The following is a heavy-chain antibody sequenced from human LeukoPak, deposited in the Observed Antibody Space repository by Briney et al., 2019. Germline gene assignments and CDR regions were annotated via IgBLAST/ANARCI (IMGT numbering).Heavy chain of an antibody. CDR3: ARGGDYYDSSGYYNDAFDI. CDR1: GGSISSGSYY. CDR2: IYTSGST. D-gene: IGHD3-22*01. J-gene: IGHJ3*02. Sequence: SETLSLTCTVSGGSISSGSYYWSWIRQPAGKGLECIGRIYTSGSTNYNPSLKSRVTISVDTSKNQFSLKLSSVTAADTAVYYCARGGDYYDSSGYYNDAFDIWGQGTMVTVSS. V-gene: IGHV4-61*02.